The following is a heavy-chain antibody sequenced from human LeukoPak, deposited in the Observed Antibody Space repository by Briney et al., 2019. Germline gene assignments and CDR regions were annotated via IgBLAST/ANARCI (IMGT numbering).Heavy chain of an antibody. CDR1: GFTFSSYA. J-gene: IGHJ4*02. CDR2: ISGSDGST. Sequence: GGSLRLSCAASGFTFSSYAMHWVRQAPGKGLEWVSGISGSDGSTYYAESVKGRFTISRDNSKNTVDLLVNSLRAEDTAVYYCARVWELSYDYWGQGTLVTVSS. CDR3: ARVWELSYDY. D-gene: IGHD3-16*02. V-gene: IGHV3-23*01.